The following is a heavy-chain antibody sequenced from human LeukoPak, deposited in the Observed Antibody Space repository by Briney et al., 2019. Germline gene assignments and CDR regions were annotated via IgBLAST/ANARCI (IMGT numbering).Heavy chain of an antibody. CDR2: INWNGGST. V-gene: IGHV3-20*04. CDR3: ARVKYGDYASGMDV. CDR1: GFTFDDYG. Sequence: GGSLRLSCAASGFTFDDYGMSWVRQAPGKGLEWVSGINWNGGSTGYADSVKGRFTISRDNAKNSLYLQMNSLRAEDTALYYCARVKYGDYASGMDVWGQGTTVTVSS. J-gene: IGHJ6*02. D-gene: IGHD4-17*01.